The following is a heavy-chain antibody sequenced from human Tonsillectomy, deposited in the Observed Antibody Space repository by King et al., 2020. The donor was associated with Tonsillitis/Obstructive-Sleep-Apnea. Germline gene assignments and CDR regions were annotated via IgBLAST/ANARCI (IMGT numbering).Heavy chain of an antibody. Sequence: VQLQESGPGLVKPSETLSLTCTVSGGSISSYYWSWIRQPPGKGLEWIGYIYYSGSTNYNPSLKSRVTISVDTPKNQFSLKLSSVTAADTAVYYCARRRRGTFDYSYMDVWGKGTTVPVS. V-gene: IGHV4-59*08. CDR3: ARRRRGTFDYSYMDV. D-gene: IGHD1-1*01. CDR2: IYYSGST. CDR1: GGSISSYY. J-gene: IGHJ6*03.